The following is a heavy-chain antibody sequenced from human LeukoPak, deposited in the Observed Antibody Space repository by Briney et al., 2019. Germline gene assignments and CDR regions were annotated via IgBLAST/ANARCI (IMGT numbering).Heavy chain of an antibody. Sequence: PSETLSLTCSVSGASISSHCWSWIRQPPGKGLEWLGYIYHSGSTEYNPSFKSRITLSLDTSKNQLSLKLTSVTAADTAVYFCARERRDGYNYVDYWGQGTLVTVSS. CDR3: ARERRDGYNYVDY. D-gene: IGHD5-24*01. J-gene: IGHJ4*02. CDR1: GASISSHC. CDR2: IYHSGST. V-gene: IGHV4-59*11.